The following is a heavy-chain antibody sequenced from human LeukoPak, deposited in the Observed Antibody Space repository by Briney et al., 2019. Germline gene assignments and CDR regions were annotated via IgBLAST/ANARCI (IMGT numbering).Heavy chain of an antibody. V-gene: IGHV5-10-1*01. CDR2: IDPRDSYI. Sequence: GESLKISCKGSGYSFTNYWISWVRQMPGRGLEWLGRIDPRDSYINYSPSFQGHLTISTDKSITTAYLHWSSLRASDTAMYYCARQLNWAGFDFWGQGTLLTVSS. CDR1: GYSFTNYW. D-gene: IGHD7-27*01. J-gene: IGHJ4*02. CDR3: ARQLNWAGFDF.